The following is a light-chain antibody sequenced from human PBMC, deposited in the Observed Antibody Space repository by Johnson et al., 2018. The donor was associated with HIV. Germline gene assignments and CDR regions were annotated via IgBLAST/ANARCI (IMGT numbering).Light chain of an antibody. CDR2: DNN. CDR3: GTGDSSLNTEV. V-gene: IGLV1-51*01. J-gene: IGLJ1*01. Sequence: QSVLTQPPSVSAAPGQRVTRSYSGSSSNIGNNFVSWFRQLPLRAPKVLIYDNNDRPSGIPDRFSGSKSGTSATLDITGLQPGHEADYSCGTGDSSLNTEVFGTGTKVTVL. CDR1: SSNIGNNF.